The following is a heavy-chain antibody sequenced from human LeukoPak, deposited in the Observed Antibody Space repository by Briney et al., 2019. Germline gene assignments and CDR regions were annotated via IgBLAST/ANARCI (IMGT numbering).Heavy chain of an antibody. J-gene: IGHJ6*02. CDR1: GGSISSYY. V-gene: IGHV4-59*01. CDR3: ARDNWNYGSSMDD. D-gene: IGHD1-7*01. Sequence: SETLPLTCSVSGGSISSYYWSWIRQPPGKGLEGSGYIYDSGSTNYTPSLKSRVTISVNTSKNQFSLKLSSVTAADTAVYYCARDNWNYGSSMDDWGQGTTVTVSS. CDR2: IYDSGST.